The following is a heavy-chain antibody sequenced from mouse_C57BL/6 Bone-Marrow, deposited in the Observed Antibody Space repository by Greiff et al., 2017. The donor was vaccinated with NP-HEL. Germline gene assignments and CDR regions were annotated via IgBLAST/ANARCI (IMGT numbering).Heavy chain of an antibody. CDR3: ARHGSSPAWFAY. CDR2: ISSGSSTI. V-gene: IGHV5-17*01. D-gene: IGHD1-1*01. Sequence: EVKLMESGGGLVKPGGSLKLSCAASGFTFSDYGMHWVRQAPEKGLEWVAYISSGSSTIYYADTVKGRFTISRDNAKNTLFLQMTSLRSEDTAMYYCARHGSSPAWFAYWGQGTLVTVSA. CDR1: GFTFSDYG. J-gene: IGHJ3*01.